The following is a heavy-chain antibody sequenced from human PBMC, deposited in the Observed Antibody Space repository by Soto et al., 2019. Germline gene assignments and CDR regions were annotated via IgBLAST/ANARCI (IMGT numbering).Heavy chain of an antibody. Sequence: PGGSLRLSCAASXFTFSSYAMSWVRQAPGKGLEWVSAISGSGGSTYYADSVKGRFTISRDNSKSTLYLQMNSLRAEDTAVYYCAKAYCGGDCPFDYWGQGTLVTVSS. D-gene: IGHD2-21*02. J-gene: IGHJ4*02. CDR1: XFTFSSYA. CDR3: AKAYCGGDCPFDY. CDR2: ISGSGGST. V-gene: IGHV3-23*01.